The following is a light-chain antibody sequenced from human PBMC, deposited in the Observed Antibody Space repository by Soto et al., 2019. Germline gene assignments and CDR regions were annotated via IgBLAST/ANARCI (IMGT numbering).Light chain of an antibody. CDR2: KAS. CDR3: QHYNSYSEA. J-gene: IGKJ1*01. CDR1: QTNSSW. Sequence: DIQMTQSPSTLSGSVGDRVTITCRASQTNSSWLAWYQQKPGKAPKLLIYKASTLKSGVPSRFSGSGSGTEFTLTISSVQPDDFATYYCQHYNSYSEAFGQGTKVELK. V-gene: IGKV1-5*03.